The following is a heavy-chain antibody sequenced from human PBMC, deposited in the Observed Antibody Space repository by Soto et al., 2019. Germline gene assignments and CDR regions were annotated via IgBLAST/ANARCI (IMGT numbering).Heavy chain of an antibody. V-gene: IGHV1-18*01. Sequence: VQLVQSGGEVRKPGASVTVSCRASGYTFTKYGISWVRQAPGQGLEWMGWISADNDITNYAQTLQGRVTMPTDTSTSTAYMQLRSLRSDDTAVYFCARGTSGYDYGLFDFWGQGTLVTVSS. J-gene: IGHJ4*02. CDR2: ISADNDIT. D-gene: IGHD5-12*01. CDR3: ARGTSGYDYGLFDF. CDR1: GYTFTKYG.